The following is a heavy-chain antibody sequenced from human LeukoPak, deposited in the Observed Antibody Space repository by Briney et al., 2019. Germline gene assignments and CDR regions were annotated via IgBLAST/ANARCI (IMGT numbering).Heavy chain of an antibody. Sequence: VKVSCKACGCTFTSYDINWVRQATGQGLEGMGWMNHNSGNTGYAHKFQGGVTITRNTSISTAYMELSSLRAEDAAVYYCARGKVMQYQLLSVAFDIWGQGTMVTAPS. J-gene: IGHJ3*02. V-gene: IGHV1-8*01. CDR2: MNHNSGNT. D-gene: IGHD2-2*01. CDR1: GCTFTSYD. CDR3: ARGKVMQYQLLSVAFDI.